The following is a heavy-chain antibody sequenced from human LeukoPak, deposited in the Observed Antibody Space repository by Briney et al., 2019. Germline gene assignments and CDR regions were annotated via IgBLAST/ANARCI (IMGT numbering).Heavy chain of an antibody. CDR1: GVSISTYY. V-gene: IGHV4-59*08. J-gene: IGHJ4*02. D-gene: IGHD3-22*01. CDR2: IYYSGST. Sequence: PSETLSLTCTVSGVSISTYYWSWIRQPPGKGLEWIGYIYYSGSTNYNPSLKSRVTISVDTSRNQFSLTLSSVTAADTAVYYCARHSTNYYDISGYSYWGQGTLVTVSS. CDR3: ARHSTNYYDISGYSY.